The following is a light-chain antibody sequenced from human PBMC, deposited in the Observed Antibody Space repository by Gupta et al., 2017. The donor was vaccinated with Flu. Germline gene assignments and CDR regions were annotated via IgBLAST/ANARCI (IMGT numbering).Light chain of an antibody. V-gene: IGLV7-43*01. CDR2: STS. J-gene: IGLJ1*01. CDR1: TAAVTSGYY. CDR3: LLYYGGAQSYV. Sequence: TVMPQQPSLTVSPGGTVTTTCASSTAAVTSGYYPNWCQQKPGQAPRALIYSTSNKRSWTPARFSGSLLGGKAALTLSGVQPEEEAEYYCLLYYGGAQSYVFGTGTKVTVL.